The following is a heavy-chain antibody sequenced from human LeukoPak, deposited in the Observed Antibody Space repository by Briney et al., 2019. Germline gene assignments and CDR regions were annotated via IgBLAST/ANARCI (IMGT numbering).Heavy chain of an antibody. J-gene: IGHJ4*02. V-gene: IGHV3-23*01. CDR1: GFPFSNYG. Sequence: SGGSLRLSCAASGFPFSNYGMSWVRQAPGKGLEWVSIISGSGNSTYYADSVKGRFTISRDNAKNSLNLQMNSLIAEDTAVYYCAEVAYNWISYGPFDYWGQGTPGHRLL. CDR3: AEVAYNWISYGPFDY. CDR2: ISGSGNST. D-gene: IGHD1-20*01.